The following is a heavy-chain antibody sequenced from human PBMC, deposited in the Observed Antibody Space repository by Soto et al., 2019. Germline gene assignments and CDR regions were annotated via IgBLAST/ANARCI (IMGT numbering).Heavy chain of an antibody. CDR2: IYYSGST. Sequence: QVQLQESGPGLVKPSQTLSLTCTVSGGSISSGDYYWSWIRQPPGKGLEWIGYIYYSGSTYYNPSLKSRVXXSXDXCKNQFSLKLSSVTAADTAVYYCASIDPVPDWYFDLWGRGTLVTVSS. CDR1: GGSISSGDYY. J-gene: IGHJ2*01. D-gene: IGHD3-10*01. CDR3: ASIDPVPDWYFDL. V-gene: IGHV4-30-4*01.